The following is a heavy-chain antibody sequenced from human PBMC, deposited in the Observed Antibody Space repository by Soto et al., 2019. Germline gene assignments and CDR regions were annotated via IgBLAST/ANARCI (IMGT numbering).Heavy chain of an antibody. Sequence: SVKVSCKASGGTFSIYTISWVRQAPGQGLEWMGRIIPILGIANYAQKFQGRVTITADKSTSTAYMELSSLRSEDTAVYYCAREQRLTIFGVVKHYYYMDVWGKGTTVTVSS. J-gene: IGHJ6*03. CDR2: IIPILGIA. CDR1: GGTFSIYT. D-gene: IGHD3-3*01. CDR3: AREQRLTIFGVVKHYYYMDV. V-gene: IGHV1-69*04.